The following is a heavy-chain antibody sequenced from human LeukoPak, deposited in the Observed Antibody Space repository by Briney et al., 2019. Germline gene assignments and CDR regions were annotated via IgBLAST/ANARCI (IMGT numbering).Heavy chain of an antibody. CDR3: AKDLWIRQKQPSAYFDF. CDR2: IRYDGSNK. CDR1: GFTFSSYG. V-gene: IGHV3-30*02. D-gene: IGHD5-18*01. Sequence: GGSLRLSCAASGFTFSSYGMHWVRQAPGKGLEWVAFIRYDGSNKYYADSVKGRFTISRDNSKNTLYLQMNSLRAEDTAVYYCAKDLWIRQKQPSAYFDFWGQGALVTVSS. J-gene: IGHJ4*02.